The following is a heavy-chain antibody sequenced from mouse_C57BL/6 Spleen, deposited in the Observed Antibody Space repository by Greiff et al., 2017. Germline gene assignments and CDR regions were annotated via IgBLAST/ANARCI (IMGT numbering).Heavy chain of an antibody. CDR1: GYAFSGSW. J-gene: IGHJ2*01. V-gene: IGHV1-82*01. Sequence: QVQLKESGPELVKPGASVKISCKASGYAFSGSWMNWVKQRPGKGLEWIGRIYPGDGDTNYNGKFKGKATLTADKSSSTAYMQLSSLTSEASAVYFCASSRGGDYWGQGTTLTVSS. CDR3: ASSRGGDY. CDR2: IYPGDGDT.